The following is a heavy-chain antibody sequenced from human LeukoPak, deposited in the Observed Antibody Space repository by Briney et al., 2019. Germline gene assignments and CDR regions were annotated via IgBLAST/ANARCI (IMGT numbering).Heavy chain of an antibody. CDR1: GGSITSYY. V-gene: IGHV4-59*08. J-gene: IGHJ4*02. CDR3: ARRRGWKQQLVYFDY. CDR2: LFHSGTR. D-gene: IGHD1-1*01. Sequence: SETLSLTCTVSGGSITSYYWSWIRQPPGKGLEWIGYLFHSGTRRYNPSLRSRVTISADTTKNQIFLTLNSTTAADTAVYYCARRRGWKQQLVYFDYWGQGTQASVSS.